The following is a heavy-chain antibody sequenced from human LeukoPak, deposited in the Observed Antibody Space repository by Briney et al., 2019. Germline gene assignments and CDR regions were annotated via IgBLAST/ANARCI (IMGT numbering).Heavy chain of an antibody. Sequence: GGSLRPSCAASGFTFHNYAIHWVRQAPGKGLEWVSLTSGDGITTYFADSVKGRFTISRDNSKSSLFLQMNSLRTEDTALYYCARAVVVTALDYWGQGTLVTVSS. J-gene: IGHJ4*02. CDR2: TSGDGITT. CDR3: ARAVVVTALDY. CDR1: GFTFHNYA. V-gene: IGHV3-43*02. D-gene: IGHD2-21*02.